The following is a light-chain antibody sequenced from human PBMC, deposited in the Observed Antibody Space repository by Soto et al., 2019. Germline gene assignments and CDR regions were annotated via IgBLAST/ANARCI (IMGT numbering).Light chain of an antibody. Sequence: EIVLTQSPGTLSLSPGERATLSCRASQSFRGNYLAWYQQKPGQAPRLLIYGASSRATGIPDRFSGSGSGTDFTLTISRLEPEDVATYYCQQYENWPWTFGQGTKVDIK. CDR2: GAS. V-gene: IGKV3-20*01. CDR1: QSFRGNY. CDR3: QQYENWPWT. J-gene: IGKJ1*01.